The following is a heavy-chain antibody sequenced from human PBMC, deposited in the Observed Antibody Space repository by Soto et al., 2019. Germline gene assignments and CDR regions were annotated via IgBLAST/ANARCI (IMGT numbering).Heavy chain of an antibody. CDR2: ISVSGGST. CDR1: GFTFSNYA. V-gene: IGHV3-23*01. D-gene: IGHD4-17*01. Sequence: EVQLLESGGGLVQPGGSLRLSCAASGFTFSNYAMSWVRQAPGKGLEWVSTISVSGGSTYYADSVKGRFTISRDNSKNTLYLQMNSLRAEDTAVYYCAKLSARDYGDQLDYWGQGTLVTVSS. J-gene: IGHJ4*02. CDR3: AKLSARDYGDQLDY.